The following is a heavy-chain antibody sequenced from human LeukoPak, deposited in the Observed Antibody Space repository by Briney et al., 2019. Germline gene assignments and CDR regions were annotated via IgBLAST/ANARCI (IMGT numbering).Heavy chain of an antibody. J-gene: IGHJ6*03. CDR1: GFTFSSYW. V-gene: IGHV3-7*01. Sequence: GGSLRLSCVASGFTFSSYWMSWVRQAPGKGLEWVANIKEDGSEKYYVDSVRGRFTLSRDNAENSLYLQMNSLRAEDTAVYYCARDHHDVLTGYYSNYYNYYYMDVWGKGTTVTVPS. CDR3: ARDHHDVLTGYYSNYYNYYYMDV. D-gene: IGHD3-9*01. CDR2: IKEDGSEK.